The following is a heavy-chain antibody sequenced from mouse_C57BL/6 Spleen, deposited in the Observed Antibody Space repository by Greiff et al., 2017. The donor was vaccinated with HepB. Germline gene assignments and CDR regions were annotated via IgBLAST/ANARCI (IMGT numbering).Heavy chain of an antibody. V-gene: IGHV1-82*01. D-gene: IGHD1-2*01. Sequence: VQRKQEGAERGKKGEEGKREGKAEGEGGRREGRKGGKKRPGKGREWIGRRYPGDGDTNYNGKFKGKATLTADKSSSTAYMQLSSLTSEDSAVYFCARLGLLRPFDYWGQGTTLTVSS. CDR2: RYPGDGDT. J-gene: IGHJ2*01. CDR3: ARLGLLRPFDY. CDR1: GEGGRREG.